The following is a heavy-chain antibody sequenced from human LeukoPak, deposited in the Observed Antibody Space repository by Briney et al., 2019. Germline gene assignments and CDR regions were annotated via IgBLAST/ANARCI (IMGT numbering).Heavy chain of an antibody. CDR2: ISSSSSYI. Sequence: GGSLRLSCAASGFTFSSYSMNWVRQAPGKGLEWVSSISSSSSYIYYEDSVKGRFTISRDNAKNSLYLQMNSLRAEDTAVYYCARDLIHDYWGQGTLVTVSS. D-gene: IGHD5-18*01. J-gene: IGHJ4*02. CDR3: ARDLIHDY. V-gene: IGHV3-21*01. CDR1: GFTFSSYS.